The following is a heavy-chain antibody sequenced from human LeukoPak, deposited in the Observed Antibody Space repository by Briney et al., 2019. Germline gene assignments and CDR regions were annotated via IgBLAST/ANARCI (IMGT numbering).Heavy chain of an antibody. J-gene: IGHJ5*02. V-gene: IGHV1-46*01. CDR3: ARDYDSSGYLGPRFDP. CDR2: INPSGGST. CDR1: GYTFTSYY. D-gene: IGHD3-22*01. Sequence: ASVKVSCKASGYTFTSYYMHWVRQAPGQGLEWMGIINPSGGSTSYAQKFQGRVTMTRDTSTSTVYMELSSLRSEDTAVYYCARDYDSSGYLGPRFDPWGQGTLVTVSS.